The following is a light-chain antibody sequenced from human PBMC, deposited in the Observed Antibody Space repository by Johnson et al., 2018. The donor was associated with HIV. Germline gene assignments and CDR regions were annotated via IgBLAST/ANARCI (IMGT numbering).Light chain of an antibody. J-gene: IGLJ1*01. Sequence: LTQPPSVSAAPGQKVTISCSGSSSNIGNNYVSWYQQLPGTAPKLLIYENNKRPSGIPDRFSGSKSGTSATLGITGLQTGDEADYYCGTWDSSLSALFGTGTKVTVL. CDR3: GTWDSSLSAL. V-gene: IGLV1-51*02. CDR2: ENN. CDR1: SSNIGNNY.